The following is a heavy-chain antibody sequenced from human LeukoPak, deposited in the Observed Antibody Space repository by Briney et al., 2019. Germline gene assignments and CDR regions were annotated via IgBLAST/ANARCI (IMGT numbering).Heavy chain of an antibody. Sequence: TGGSLRLSCAASGFTFSSYGMHWVRQAPGKGLEWVALVRYDGSNKYYADSVKGRFTISRDNSKNTLYLQMNSLRAEDTAMYYCAKDTANYSNYVFVSWGQGTLVTVSS. CDR2: VRYDGSNK. CDR1: GFTFSSYG. CDR3: AKDTANYSNYVFVS. J-gene: IGHJ4*02. D-gene: IGHD4-11*01. V-gene: IGHV3-30*02.